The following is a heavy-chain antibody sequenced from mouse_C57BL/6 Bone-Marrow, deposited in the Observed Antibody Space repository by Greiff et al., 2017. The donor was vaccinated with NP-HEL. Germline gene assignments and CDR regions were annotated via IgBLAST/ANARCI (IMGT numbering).Heavy chain of an antibody. J-gene: IGHJ1*03. CDR2: INPSTGGT. D-gene: IGHD1-1*01. V-gene: IGHV1-42*01. CDR3: ARDGGGSSFYWYFDV. CDR1: GYSFTGYY. Sequence: VQLQQSGPELVKPGASVKISCKASGYSFTGYYMNWVKQSPEKSLEWIGEINPSTGGTTYNQKFKAKATLTVDKSSSTAYMQLKSLTSEDSAVYYGARDGGGSSFYWYFDVWGTGTTVTVSS.